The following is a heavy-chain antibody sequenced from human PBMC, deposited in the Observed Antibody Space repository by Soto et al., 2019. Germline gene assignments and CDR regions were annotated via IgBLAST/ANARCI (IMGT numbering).Heavy chain of an antibody. CDR3: AKDPEEDLSNYGGSFDY. Sequence: EVLLLESGGGLVQPGESLRLSCATFGFTFSSYAMSWVRQAPGKGLEWASGISGSGRRTYYADSVKGRFTISRDNSKNTLYLQMSSLRAEDTAVYYCAKDPEEDLSNYGGSFDYWGQGTLVTVSS. J-gene: IGHJ4*02. V-gene: IGHV3-23*01. D-gene: IGHD3-16*01. CDR2: ISGSGRRT. CDR1: GFTFSSYA.